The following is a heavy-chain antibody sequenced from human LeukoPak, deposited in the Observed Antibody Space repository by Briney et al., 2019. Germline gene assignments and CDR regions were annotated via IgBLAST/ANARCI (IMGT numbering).Heavy chain of an antibody. J-gene: IGHJ3*02. Sequence: ASVKVSCKASGYTFTSYYMHWVRQAPGQGLEWMGIINPSGGSTSYAQKFQGRVTMTRDTSTSIVYMELSSLRSEDTAVYYCARFGRLLGSGSYYGGDAFDIWGQGTMVTVSS. CDR1: GYTFTSYY. CDR3: ARFGRLLGSGSYYGGDAFDI. D-gene: IGHD3-10*01. CDR2: INPSGGST. V-gene: IGHV1-46*01.